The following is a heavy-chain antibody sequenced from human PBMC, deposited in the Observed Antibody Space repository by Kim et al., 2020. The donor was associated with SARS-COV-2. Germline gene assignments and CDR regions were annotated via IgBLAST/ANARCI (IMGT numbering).Heavy chain of an antibody. CDR2: I. Sequence: IGYADSVKGRFTISRDNAKNSLYLQMNSLRAEDTALYYCAKESVTTSLDYWGQGTLVTVSS. J-gene: IGHJ4*02. D-gene: IGHD4-17*01. V-gene: IGHV3-9*01. CDR3: AKESVTTSLDY.